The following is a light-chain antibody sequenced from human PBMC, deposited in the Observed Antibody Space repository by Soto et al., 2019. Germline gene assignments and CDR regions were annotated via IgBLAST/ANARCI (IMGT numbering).Light chain of an antibody. CDR1: SSEVGAYNY. J-gene: IGLJ3*02. CDR3: TSYVGNNIWV. V-gene: IGLV2-8*01. Sequence: QSVLTQPPSSYVSPGQSVTISCTGTSSEVGAYNYVSWYQQYQGKAPKLMIYEVTKRPSGVPDRFSGSKSGNTASLTVSGLQAEDDADYYCTSYVGNNIWVFGGGTKVTVL. CDR2: EVT.